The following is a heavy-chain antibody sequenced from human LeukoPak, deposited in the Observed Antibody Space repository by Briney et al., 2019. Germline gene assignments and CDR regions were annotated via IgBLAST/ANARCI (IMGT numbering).Heavy chain of an antibody. CDR2: MNPNSGNT. V-gene: IGHV1-8*02. CDR3: ARATPGGLHGYSFDY. J-gene: IGHJ4*02. CDR1: GYTFKNYD. Sequence: GASVKDSCKASGYTFKNYDINWVRQATGQGLEWMGWMNPNSGNTGFAQKFQDRVSMTMDTSINTAYMELSSLRSGDTAVYYCARATPGGLHGYSFDYWGQGTVVTVYS. D-gene: IGHD5-24*01.